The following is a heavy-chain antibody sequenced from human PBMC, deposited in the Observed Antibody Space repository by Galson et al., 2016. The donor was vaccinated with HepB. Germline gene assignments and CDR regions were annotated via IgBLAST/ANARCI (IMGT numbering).Heavy chain of an antibody. D-gene: IGHD6-13*01. CDR1: GFTLSNSA. Sequence: LRLSCAASGFTLSNSAMSWVRQAPGKGLEWVSAMSDSGGSTYYADSVKGRFTISRDNSKNTLYLRMNSLGAEDTAIYYCAVRYSSIWYFQHWGRGTLVSVSS. CDR3: AVRYSSIWYFQH. J-gene: IGHJ1*01. CDR2: MSDSGGST. V-gene: IGHV3-23*01.